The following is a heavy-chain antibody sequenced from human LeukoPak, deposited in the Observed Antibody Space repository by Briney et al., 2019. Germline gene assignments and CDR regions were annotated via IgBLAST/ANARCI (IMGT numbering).Heavy chain of an antibody. CDR1: GYTFTGYY. D-gene: IGHD3-22*01. CDR3: ARDRYNPHYYDSSGTFDY. J-gene: IGHJ4*02. V-gene: IGHV1-2*02. Sequence: GASLKVSCKASGYTFTGYYMHWVRQAPGQGLEWMGWINPNSGGTNYAQKFQGRVTMTRDTSISTAYMELSRLRSDDTAVYYCARDRYNPHYYDSSGTFDYWGQGTLVTVSS. CDR2: INPNSGGT.